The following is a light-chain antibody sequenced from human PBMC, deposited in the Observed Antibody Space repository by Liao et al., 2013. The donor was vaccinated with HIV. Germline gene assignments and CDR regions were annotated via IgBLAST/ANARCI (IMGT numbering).Light chain of an antibody. CDR1: ALPKRY. Sequence: SYELTQPPSVSVSPGQTARITCSGDALPKRYAYWYQQKPGQAPVLVIYKDNERPSGIPERFSGSSSGTTVTLTISGVQAEGEADYYCQSADSSGTYWVFGGGTKLTVL. CDR2: KDN. J-gene: IGLJ3*02. V-gene: IGLV3-25*03. CDR3: QSADSSGTYWV.